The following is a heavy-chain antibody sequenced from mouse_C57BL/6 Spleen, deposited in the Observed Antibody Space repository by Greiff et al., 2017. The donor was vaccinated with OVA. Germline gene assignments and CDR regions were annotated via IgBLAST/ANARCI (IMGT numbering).Heavy chain of an antibody. V-gene: IGHV3-1*01. CDR3: ARNYGTLNYFDY. CDR1: GYSITSGYD. CDR2: ISYSGST. J-gene: IGHJ2*01. Sequence: VQLKESGPGMVKPSQSLSLTCTVTGYSITSGYDWHWIRHFPGNKLEWMGYISYSGSTNYNPSLKSRISITHDTSKNHFFLKLNSVTTEDTATYYCARNYGTLNYFDYWGQGTTLTVSS. D-gene: IGHD2-1*01.